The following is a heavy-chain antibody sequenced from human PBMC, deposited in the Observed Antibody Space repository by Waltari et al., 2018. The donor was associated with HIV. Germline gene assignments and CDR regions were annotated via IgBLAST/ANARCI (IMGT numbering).Heavy chain of an antibody. CDR1: GDSINTYY. Sequence: QVQLQESGPGLVKPAETLSLTCTVSGDSINTYYWSWIRQPPGKGLEWIGHIYYSGSTKYNPSLTSRVRISVDTSKKQISLKVKFVTTADTAMYYCARDADGLDYWGQGTLVTVSS. CDR2: IYYSGST. J-gene: IGHJ4*02. V-gene: IGHV4-59*01. CDR3: ARDADGLDY.